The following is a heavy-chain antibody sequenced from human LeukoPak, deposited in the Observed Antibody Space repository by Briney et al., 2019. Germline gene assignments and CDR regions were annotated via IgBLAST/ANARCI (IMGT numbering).Heavy chain of an antibody. CDR3: ASTNQQPDDAFDI. V-gene: IGHV3-20*04. D-gene: IGHD2-8*01. J-gene: IGHJ3*02. CDR1: GFTFDDYG. Sequence: GGSLRLSCAASGFTFDDYGMNWVRQAPGKGLEWVSGINWNGGSTAYADSVKGRFTISRDNAKNSLYLQMNSLRAEDTAVYYCASTNQQPDDAFDIWGQGTMVTVSS. CDR2: INWNGGST.